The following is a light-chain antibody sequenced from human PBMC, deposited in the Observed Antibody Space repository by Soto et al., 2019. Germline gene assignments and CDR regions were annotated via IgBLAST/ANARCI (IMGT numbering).Light chain of an antibody. CDR2: KAS. CDR3: QQYNSYSQFT. Sequence: DIQMTQSPSTLSASVGDRVTITCRASQSIKNWLAWYQQKPGEAPKLLIYKASTLESGVPSKFSGSGSGTEFTLTISCLQPDDVATYYCQQYNSYSQFTVGPGTKVDSK. V-gene: IGKV1-5*03. J-gene: IGKJ3*01. CDR1: QSIKNW.